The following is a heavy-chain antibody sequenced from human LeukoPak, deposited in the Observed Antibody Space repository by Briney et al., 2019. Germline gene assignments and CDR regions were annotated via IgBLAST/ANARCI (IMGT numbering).Heavy chain of an antibody. CDR3: ARDPSLLYYYYYGMDV. CDR2: ISYDGSNK. V-gene: IGHV3-30-3*01. J-gene: IGHJ6*02. D-gene: IGHD2-15*01. CDR1: GFTFSSYA. Sequence: GGSLRLSCAASGFTFSSYAMLWVRQAPGKGLEWVAVISYDGSNKYYADSVKGRFTISRDNSKNTLYLQMNSLRAEDTAVYYCARDPSLLYYYYYGMDVWGQGTTVTVSS.